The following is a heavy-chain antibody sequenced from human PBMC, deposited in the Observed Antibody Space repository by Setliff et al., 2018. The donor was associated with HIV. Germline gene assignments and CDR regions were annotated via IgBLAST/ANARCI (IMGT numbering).Heavy chain of an antibody. Sequence: SGPTLVNPTQTLTLTCDFSGFSLSTSGVGVGWIRQPPGKALEWVALLYWNDDKRYSPSLRNRLTITRDTSKKRIVLTVASLNRADSATYYGAHSGRELRGPYFDYWGQGIPVTVSS. CDR2: LYWNDDK. J-gene: IGHJ4*02. V-gene: IGHV2-5*01. CDR1: GFSLSTSGVG. D-gene: IGHD1-7*01. CDR3: AHSGRELRGPYFDY.